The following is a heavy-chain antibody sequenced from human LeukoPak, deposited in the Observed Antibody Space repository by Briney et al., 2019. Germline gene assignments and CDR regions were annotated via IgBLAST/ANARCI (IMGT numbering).Heavy chain of an antibody. J-gene: IGHJ5*02. CDR1: GFTFTSDA. CDR2: TVSRGTT. V-gene: IGHV3-23*01. Sequence: GGSLGLSCVASGFTFTSDAMNWVRQAPGKGLEWVSSTVSRGTTQYADSVKGRFTVSRDTSKNTLYLQMNSLRADDTAVYYCAKCSTSAYTTGWCNWIDPWGQGTLVTVSS. CDR3: AKCSTSAYTTGWCNWIDP. D-gene: IGHD6-19*01.